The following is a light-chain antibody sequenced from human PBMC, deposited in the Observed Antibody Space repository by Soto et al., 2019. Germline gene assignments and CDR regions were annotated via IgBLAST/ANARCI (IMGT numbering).Light chain of an antibody. CDR3: SSYRGSSIPFV. Sequence: QSALTQPASVSGSPGQSITISCTGTSSDVGGYNYVSWYQQHPGKAPKLMIYDVTNRPSGVSNRFAGSKSGNTASLTISGLQAEDEDDYYCSSYRGSSIPFVFGTGTQLTVL. V-gene: IGLV2-14*01. J-gene: IGLJ7*01. CDR1: SSDVGGYNY. CDR2: DVT.